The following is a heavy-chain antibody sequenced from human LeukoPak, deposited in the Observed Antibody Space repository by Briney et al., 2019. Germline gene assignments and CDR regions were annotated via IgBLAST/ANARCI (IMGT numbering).Heavy chain of an antibody. CDR1: GGSISSSNW. J-gene: IGHJ3*02. Sequence: SGTLSLTCAVSGGSISSSNWWSWVRQPPGKGLEWIGEIYHSGSTNYNPSPKSRVTISVDKSKNQFSLKLSSVTAADTAVYYCARDGIAYDFWSGHDAFDIWGQGTMVIVSS. D-gene: IGHD3-3*01. V-gene: IGHV4-4*02. CDR3: ARDGIAYDFWSGHDAFDI. CDR2: IYHSGST.